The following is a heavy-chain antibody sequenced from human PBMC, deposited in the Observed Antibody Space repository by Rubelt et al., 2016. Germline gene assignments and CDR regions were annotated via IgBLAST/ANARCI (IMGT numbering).Heavy chain of an antibody. V-gene: IGHV4-59*08. CDR1: GGSISNYD. D-gene: IGHD4-17*01. CDR3: ARLYEGLRPPDY. Sequence: QVQLQESGPGRVKPSETLSLTCTGPGGSISNYDWSGIRQSPGKGLEWSGYIYSSGSTNYNPSLKSRVTIPVDTSQNKLSLKMPSVTAADTALYSCARLYEGLRPPDYWGQGTLVTVSS. J-gene: IGHJ4*02. CDR2: IYSSGST.